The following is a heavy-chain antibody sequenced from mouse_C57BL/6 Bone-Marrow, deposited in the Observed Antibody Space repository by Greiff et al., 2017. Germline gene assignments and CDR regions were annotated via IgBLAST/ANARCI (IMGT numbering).Heavy chain of an antibody. CDR3: ARQRMGY. V-gene: IGHV1-72*01. J-gene: IGHJ2*01. CDR1: GYTFTSYW. Sequence: VQLQQPGAELVKPGASVKLSCKASGYTFTSYWMHWVKQRPGRGLEWIGRIDPNSGGNKYNEKFKSKATLTVDQPSSTTYLQLSSQTSKDAAVYYSARQRMGYWGQGTTRTVSS. CDR2: IDPNSGGN.